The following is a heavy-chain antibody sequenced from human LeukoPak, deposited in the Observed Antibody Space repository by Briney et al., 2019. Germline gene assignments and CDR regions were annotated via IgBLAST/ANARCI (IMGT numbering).Heavy chain of an antibody. CDR1: GYSFTSYW. J-gene: IGHJ4*02. CDR3: ARLRYCSSTSCYGFDY. V-gene: IGHV5-51*01. CDR2: IYPGDSDT. D-gene: IGHD2-2*01. Sequence: GESLKISCKGSGYSFTSYWIGWVRQMPGKGLEWMGIIYPGDSDTRYSPSFQGQVTISADKSISTAYLQWSSLKASDTAMYYCARLRYCSSTSCYGFDYWGQGTLVTVSS.